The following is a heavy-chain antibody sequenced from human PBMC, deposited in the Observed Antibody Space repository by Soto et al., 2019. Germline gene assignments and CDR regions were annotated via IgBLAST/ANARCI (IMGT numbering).Heavy chain of an antibody. CDR3: AKDRGLVLSFYFDY. CDR2: ISWNSGSI. CDR1: GFTFDDYA. D-gene: IGHD6-19*01. V-gene: IGHV3-9*01. Sequence: EVQLVESGGGLVQPGRSLRLSCAASGFTFDDYAMHWVRQAPGKGLEWVSGISWNSGSIGYADSVKGRFTISRDNAKNSLYLHMNSLRAEDTALYYCAKDRGLVLSFYFDYWGQGILVTVSS. J-gene: IGHJ4*02.